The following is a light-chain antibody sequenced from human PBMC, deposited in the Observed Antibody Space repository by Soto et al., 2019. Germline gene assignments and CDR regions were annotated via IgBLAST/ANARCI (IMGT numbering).Light chain of an antibody. CDR3: QQYGSSPSWT. V-gene: IGKV3-15*01. CDR1: QSVSSN. Sequence: ETVLTQSPGTLSVSPGERATLSCRASQSVSSNLAWYQQKPGQAPRLLIYGASTRATGIPARFSGSGSGTEFTLTISSLQSEDFAVYYCQQYGSSPSWTFGQGTKVDIK. CDR2: GAS. J-gene: IGKJ1*01.